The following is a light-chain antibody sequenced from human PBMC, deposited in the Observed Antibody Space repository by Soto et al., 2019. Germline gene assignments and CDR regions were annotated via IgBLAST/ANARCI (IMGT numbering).Light chain of an antibody. V-gene: IGKV3-15*01. J-gene: IGKJ2*01. Sequence: EIVMTQSPATLSVSPGERATLSCRASQSVSSNLAWYQQKPGQAPRLLIYGASTRATGIPARFSGSGSGTEFTLTITGLQPEDIATYYCQQYDNVPYTFGQGTKLEIK. CDR1: QSVSSN. CDR3: QQYDNVPYT. CDR2: GAS.